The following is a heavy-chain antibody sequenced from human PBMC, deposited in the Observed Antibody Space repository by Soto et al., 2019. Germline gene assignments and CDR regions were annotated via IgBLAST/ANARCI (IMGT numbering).Heavy chain of an antibody. CDR1: GASISSYY. J-gene: IGHJ4*02. D-gene: IGHD6-13*01. CDR3: ARQSSNWYRFDY. Sequence: SEPLSLTCTVSGASISSYYWSWIRQPAGKGLEWIGRIYTSGSTNYNPSLKSRVTMSVDTSKNQFSLKLSSVTAADTAVYYCARQSSNWYRFDYWGQGTLVTVSS. CDR2: IYTSGST. V-gene: IGHV4-4*07.